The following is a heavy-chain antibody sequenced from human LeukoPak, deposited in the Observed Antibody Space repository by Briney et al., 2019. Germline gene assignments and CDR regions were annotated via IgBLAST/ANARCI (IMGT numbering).Heavy chain of an antibody. CDR2: IYYSGST. Sequence: SETLSLTCTVSGGSISSGGYYWSWIRQPPGKGLEWIGYIYYSGSTNYNPSLKSRVTISVDTSKNQFSLKLSSVTAADTAVYYCARGRWGYGMDVWGQGTTVTVSS. V-gene: IGHV4-61*08. D-gene: IGHD3-16*01. CDR3: ARGRWGYGMDV. J-gene: IGHJ6*02. CDR1: GGSISSGGYY.